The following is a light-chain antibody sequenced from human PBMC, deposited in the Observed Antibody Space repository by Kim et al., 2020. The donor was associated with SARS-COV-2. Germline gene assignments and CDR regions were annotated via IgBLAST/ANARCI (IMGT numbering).Light chain of an antibody. CDR1: SLRTDY. Sequence: DPAVSVALGQTVTITCQGDSLRTDYASWYQQKPGQAPVLVSDDRNNRPSGIPDRFSGSRSGNTASLTISGAQADDEADYYCNSRDFGPGTKVTVL. J-gene: IGLJ1*01. CDR2: DRN. V-gene: IGLV3-19*01. CDR3: NSRD.